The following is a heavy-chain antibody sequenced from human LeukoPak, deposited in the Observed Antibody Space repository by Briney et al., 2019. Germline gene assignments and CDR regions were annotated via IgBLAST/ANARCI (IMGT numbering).Heavy chain of an antibody. CDR2: ISYDGSNK. CDR3: ARSPDTNIAAGGFDY. J-gene: IGHJ4*02. Sequence: GGSLRLSCAASGFSFRGYGMHWVRQAPGKGLEWVAVISYDGSNKYYADSVKGRFTISRDNSKNTLYLQMNSLRAEDTAVYYCARSPDTNIAAGGFDYWGQGTLVTVSS. V-gene: IGHV3-30*19. CDR1: GFSFRGYG. D-gene: IGHD6-13*01.